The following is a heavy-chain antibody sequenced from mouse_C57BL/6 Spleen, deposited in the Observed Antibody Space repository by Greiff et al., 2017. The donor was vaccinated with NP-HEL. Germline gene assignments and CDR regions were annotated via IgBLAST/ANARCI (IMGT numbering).Heavy chain of an antibody. J-gene: IGHJ2*01. Sequence: QVQLQQSGPELVKPGASVKISCKASGYSFTSYYIHWVKQRPGQGLEWIGWLYPGSGNTKYNEKFKGKATLTADTSSSTAYMQLSSLTSEDSAVYYCARGGSTMITTYYFDYWGQGTTLTVSS. CDR2: LYPGSGNT. D-gene: IGHD2-4*01. CDR1: GYSFTSYY. V-gene: IGHV1-66*01. CDR3: ARGGSTMITTYYFDY.